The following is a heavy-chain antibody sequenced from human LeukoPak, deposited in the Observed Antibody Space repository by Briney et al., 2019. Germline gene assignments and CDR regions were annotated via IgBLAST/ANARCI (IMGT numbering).Heavy chain of an antibody. Sequence: ASAKVSCKVFGYIVTELSSHWVRQAPGKGLEWMGGFDPEDGVTIYAQKFQGRVTMTEDASTATAYMELRCLRSEDTAVYYCATRLHWELLSESDYWGQGTLVTVSS. V-gene: IGHV1-24*01. J-gene: IGHJ4*02. CDR2: FDPEDGVT. D-gene: IGHD1-26*01. CDR1: GYIVTELS. CDR3: ATRLHWELLSESDY.